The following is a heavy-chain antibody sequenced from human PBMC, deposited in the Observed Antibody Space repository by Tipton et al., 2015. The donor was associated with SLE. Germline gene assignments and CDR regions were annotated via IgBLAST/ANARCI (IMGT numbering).Heavy chain of an antibody. V-gene: IGHV3-7*01. CDR3: AKTEGQWLPGIYGMDV. Sequence: SLRLSCAASGFSVTDSWMTWVRQAPGRGLEWVANIRHDGGDKHYVDSVKGRFTISRDDAKNSLSLQMNDLRADDTAVYYCAKTEGQWLPGIYGMDVWGQGTMVAVSS. CDR2: IRHDGGDK. CDR1: GFSVTDSW. J-gene: IGHJ6*02. D-gene: IGHD6-19*01.